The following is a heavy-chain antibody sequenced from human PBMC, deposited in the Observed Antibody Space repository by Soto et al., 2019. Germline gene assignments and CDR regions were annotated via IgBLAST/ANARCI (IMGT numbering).Heavy chain of an antibody. CDR1: GGTFSSYA. V-gene: IGHV1-46*01. Sequence: ASVKVSCKASGGTFSSYAISWVRQAPGQGLEWMGIINPSGGSTTYAQKFQGRVTMTRDTSTSTVYLELSSLASEDTAVYYCIRLIVGSDMDVWGQGTTVTVSS. J-gene: IGHJ6*02. CDR3: IRLIVGSDMDV. CDR2: INPSGGST. D-gene: IGHD3-10*01.